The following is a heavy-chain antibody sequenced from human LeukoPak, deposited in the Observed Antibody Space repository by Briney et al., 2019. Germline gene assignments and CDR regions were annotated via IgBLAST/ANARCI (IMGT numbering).Heavy chain of an antibody. J-gene: IGHJ3*01. CDR1: GFTFSSYW. CDR2: INTDGSST. D-gene: IGHD3-22*01. CDR3: ARPGQVEYYDSSGFN. Sequence: PGGSLRLSCAASGFTFSSYWMHWVRQAPGKGLVWVSRINTDGSSTSYADSVKGRFTISRDNAKNTLYLQMNSLRAEDTAVYYCARPGQVEYYDSSGFNWGQGTMVTVSS. V-gene: IGHV3-74*01.